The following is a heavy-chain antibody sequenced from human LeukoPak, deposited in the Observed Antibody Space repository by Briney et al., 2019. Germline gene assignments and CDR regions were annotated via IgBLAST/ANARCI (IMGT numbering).Heavy chain of an antibody. CDR2: ISSSGSTI. J-gene: IGHJ3*02. CDR1: GFTFSSYE. D-gene: IGHD3-3*01. V-gene: IGHV3-48*03. CDR3: ATLRPSVRITIFGVPNAFDI. Sequence: PGGSLRLSCAASGFTFSSYEMNWVRQAPGKGLEWVSYISSSGSTIYYADSVKGRFTISRDNAKNSLYLQMNSLRAEDTAVYYCATLRPSVRITIFGVPNAFDIWGQGTIVTVSS.